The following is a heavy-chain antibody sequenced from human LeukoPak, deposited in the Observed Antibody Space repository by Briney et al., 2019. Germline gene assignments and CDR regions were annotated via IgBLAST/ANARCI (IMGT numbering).Heavy chain of an antibody. CDR1: EFTFSSYS. V-gene: IGHV3-21*01. CDR3: AREMDDILTGYGLDY. D-gene: IGHD3-9*01. CDR2: ISSTGNYI. Sequence: GGSLRLSCAASEFTFSSYSMNWVRQAPGKGLEWVSSISSTGNYIFYADSVKGRFTISRDNAKNSLYLQMNSLRAEDTAVYYCAREMDDILTGYGLDYWGQGTLVTVSS. J-gene: IGHJ4*02.